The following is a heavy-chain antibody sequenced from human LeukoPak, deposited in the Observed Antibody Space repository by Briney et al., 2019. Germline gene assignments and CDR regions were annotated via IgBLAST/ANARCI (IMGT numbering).Heavy chain of an antibody. Sequence: GRSLRLSCAASGFTFGDYAMHWVRQAPGKGLEWVSGISWNSGSIGYADSVKGRFTISRDNAKNSLYLQMNSLRAEDTALYYCAKEWSGVVGATTYFYGMDVWGQGTTVTVSS. CDR2: ISWNSGSI. J-gene: IGHJ6*02. CDR3: AKEWSGVVGATTYFYGMDV. V-gene: IGHV3-9*01. CDR1: GFTFGDYA. D-gene: IGHD1-26*01.